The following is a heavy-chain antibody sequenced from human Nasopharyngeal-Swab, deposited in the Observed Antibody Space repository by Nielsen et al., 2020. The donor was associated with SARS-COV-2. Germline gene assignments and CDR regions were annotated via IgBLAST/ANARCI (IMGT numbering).Heavy chain of an antibody. V-gene: IGHV4-4*02. CDR2: IHRGGTT. D-gene: IGHD6-13*01. Sequence: VRQAPGKGPEWIGEIHRGGTTNYNPSLESGVTISLDKSKNQFSLRLNSVTAADTAVYYCANVRVASAGTFDFWGLGTLVTVSS. CDR3: ANVRVASAGTFDF. J-gene: IGHJ4*02.